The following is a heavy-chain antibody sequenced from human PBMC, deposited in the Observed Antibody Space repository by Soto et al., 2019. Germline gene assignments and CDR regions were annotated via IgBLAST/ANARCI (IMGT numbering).Heavy chain of an antibody. D-gene: IGHD3-3*01. J-gene: IGHJ4*02. CDR2: IRSKAYGGTT. CDR3: TRDPSYYDFWSGSPPFDY. Sequence: GGSLRLSCTASGFTFGDYAMSWFRQAPGKGLEWVGFIRSKAYGGTTEYAASVKGRFTISRDDSKSIAYLQMNSLKTEDTAVYYCTRDPSYYDFWSGSPPFDYWGQGTLVTVSS. V-gene: IGHV3-49*03. CDR1: GFTFGDYA.